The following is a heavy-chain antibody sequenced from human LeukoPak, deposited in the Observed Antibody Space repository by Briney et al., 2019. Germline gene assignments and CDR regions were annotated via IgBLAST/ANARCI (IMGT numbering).Heavy chain of an antibody. Sequence: SETLSLTCTVSGVSISSSNSYWGWIRQPPGKGLEWIGSIYSGNTYYNASLKSQVSISIDTSKNQFSLRLTSVTAADTAVYYRARQTGSGLFILPGGQGTLVTVSS. CDR1: GVSISSSNSY. J-gene: IGHJ4*02. CDR3: ARQTGSGLFILP. V-gene: IGHV4-39*01. D-gene: IGHD3/OR15-3a*01. CDR2: IYSGNT.